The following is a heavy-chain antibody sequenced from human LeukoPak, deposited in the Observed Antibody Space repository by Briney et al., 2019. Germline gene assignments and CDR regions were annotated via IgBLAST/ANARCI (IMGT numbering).Heavy chain of an antibody. CDR2: INYSGST. CDR3: AVGREGWDIGRYYYYMDV. V-gene: IGHV4-39*01. J-gene: IGHJ6*03. CDR1: GGSLRSSSYY. Sequence: SEALSLTCTVSGGSLRSSSYYWGWIRHPPGKGLEWIGSINYSGSTYYNPSLKSRVTISVDTSKRQLSLKLSSVTAADTAVFYCAVGREGWDIGRYYYYMDVWDKGTTATISS. D-gene: IGHD5-12*01.